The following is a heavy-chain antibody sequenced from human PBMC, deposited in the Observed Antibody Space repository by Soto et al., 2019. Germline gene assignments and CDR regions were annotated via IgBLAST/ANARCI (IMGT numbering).Heavy chain of an antibody. J-gene: IGHJ6*02. V-gene: IGHV1-18*01. Sequence: QVQLVQSGGEVKKPGASVKFSCKTSGYSFTTYGISWVRQAPGQGLEWMGWISAYNGNTNYAQKLQDRVTMTTDTSTSTAYMELRSLRSDDTAVYYCAREGPAPYYYYGMDVWGQGSTVTLAS. CDR1: GYSFTTYG. CDR3: AREGPAPYYYYGMDV. CDR2: ISAYNGNT.